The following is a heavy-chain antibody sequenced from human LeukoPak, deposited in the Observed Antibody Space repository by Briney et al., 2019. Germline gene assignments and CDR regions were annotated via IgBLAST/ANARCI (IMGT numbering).Heavy chain of an antibody. V-gene: IGHV3-30*02. J-gene: IGHJ5*02. CDR2: IRYDGSNK. CDR3: AKDSSGYYYHLGLYNWFDP. Sequence: PGGSLRLSCAASGFTFSSYGMHWVRQAPGKGLEWVAFIRYDGSNKYYADSVKGRFTISRDNSKNTLYLQMNSLRAEDTAVYYCAKDSSGYYYHLGLYNWFDPWGQGTLVTVSS. CDR1: GFTFSSYG. D-gene: IGHD3-22*01.